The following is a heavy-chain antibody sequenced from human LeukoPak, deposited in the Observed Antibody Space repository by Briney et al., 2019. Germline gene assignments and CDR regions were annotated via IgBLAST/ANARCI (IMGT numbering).Heavy chain of an antibody. CDR2: ISYDGSNK. CDR3: AKDSLFDDVTTIDY. CDR1: GFTFSSYG. J-gene: IGHJ4*02. Sequence: QPGRSLRLSCAASGFTFSSYGMHWVRQAPGKGLEWVAVISYDGSNKYYADSVKGRFTISRDNSKNTLYLQMNSLRAEDTAVYYCAKDSLFDDVTTIDYWGQGTLVTVSS. V-gene: IGHV3-30*18. D-gene: IGHD4-17*01.